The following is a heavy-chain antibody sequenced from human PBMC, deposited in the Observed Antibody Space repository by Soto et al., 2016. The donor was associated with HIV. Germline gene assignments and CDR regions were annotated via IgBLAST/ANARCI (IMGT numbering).Heavy chain of an antibody. CDR2: FYTSGST. J-gene: IGHJ3*02. Sequence: QVQLQESGPGLVKPSQTLSLTCTVSGGSISSGIYYWNWIRQPAAKGLEWIGRFYTSGSTNYNPSLKSRVTISVDTSRNQFSLKLSSVTAADTAVYYCARDISDDSNSYYGVXAFDYLGPRDKWSPSL. CDR1: GGSISSGIYY. D-gene: IGHD3-22*01. V-gene: IGHV4-61*02. CDR3: ARDISDDSNSYYGVXAFDY.